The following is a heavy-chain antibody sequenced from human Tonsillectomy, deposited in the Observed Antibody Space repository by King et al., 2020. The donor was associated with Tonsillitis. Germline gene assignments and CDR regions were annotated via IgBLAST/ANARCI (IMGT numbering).Heavy chain of an antibody. CDR1: GFTFSSYG. J-gene: IGHJ4*02. CDR3: ARVSGSYHGGVDY. Sequence: VQLVESGGGVVQPGRSLRLSCAASGFTFSSYGMHWVRQAPGKGLEWVAVIWYDGSNKYYADSVKGRFTISRDNSKNTLYLQMNSLRAEDTAVYYCARVSGSYHGGVDYWGQGTLVTVSS. V-gene: IGHV3-33*01. CDR2: IWYDGSNK. D-gene: IGHD1-26*01.